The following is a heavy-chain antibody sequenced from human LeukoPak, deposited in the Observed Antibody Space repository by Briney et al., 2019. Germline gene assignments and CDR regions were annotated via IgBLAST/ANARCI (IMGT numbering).Heavy chain of an antibody. CDR2: ITGSGGNT. Sequence: GGSLRLSCAASGFTFSNYAMSWVRQAPGKGLEWVSAITGSGGNTYYADSVKGRFTISRDNSKSTLYLQMNSLRAEDTALYYCAKTYYDFWSGYYGGWFDPWGQGTLVTVAS. CDR3: AKTYYDFWSGYYGGWFDP. CDR1: GFTFSNYA. D-gene: IGHD3-3*01. J-gene: IGHJ5*02. V-gene: IGHV3-23*01.